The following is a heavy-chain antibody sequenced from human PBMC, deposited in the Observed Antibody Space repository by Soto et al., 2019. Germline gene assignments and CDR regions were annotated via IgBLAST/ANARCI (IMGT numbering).Heavy chain of an antibody. J-gene: IGHJ4*02. CDR3: ANRMTTVTTDCDY. CDR2: ISGSGGST. CDR1: GFTFSSYA. Sequence: EVQLLESGGGLVQPGGSLRLSCAASGFTFSSYAMSWVRQAPGKGLEWVSAISGSGGSTYYADSVKGRFTITRHNSKNSLYLQMNSLRDEDTAVYYCANRMTTVTTDCDYWGQGTLVTVSS. D-gene: IGHD4-4*01. V-gene: IGHV3-23*01.